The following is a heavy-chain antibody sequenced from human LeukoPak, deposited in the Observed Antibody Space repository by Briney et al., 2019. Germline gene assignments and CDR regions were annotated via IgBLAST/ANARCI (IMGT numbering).Heavy chain of an antibody. CDR1: GGSISSGSYY. D-gene: IGHD3-10*01. CDR2: IYTSGST. J-gene: IGHJ6*03. V-gene: IGHV4-61*02. Sequence: SQTLSLTCTVSGGSISSGSYYWSWIRQPAGKGLEWIGRIYTSGSTNYNPSLKSRVTISVDTSKNQFSLKLSSVTAADTAVYYCARASIPSFNYYGSGSYYIHTSFYMDVWGKGTTVTISS. CDR3: ARASIPSFNYYGSGSYYIHTSFYMDV.